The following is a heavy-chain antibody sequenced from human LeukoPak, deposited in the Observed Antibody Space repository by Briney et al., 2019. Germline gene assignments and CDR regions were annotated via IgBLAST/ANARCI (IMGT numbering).Heavy chain of an antibody. V-gene: IGHV3-23*01. CDR2: ISGSGGST. CDR1: GFTFSSYA. CDR3: AKVVNYYDSSGYYDD. J-gene: IGHJ4*02. Sequence: GSLRLSCAASGFTFSSYAMSWVRQAPGKGLEWVSAISGSGGSTYSADSVKGRFTISRDNSKNTLYLQMNSLRAEDTAVYYCAKVVNYYDSSGYYDDWGQGTLVTVSS. D-gene: IGHD3-22*01.